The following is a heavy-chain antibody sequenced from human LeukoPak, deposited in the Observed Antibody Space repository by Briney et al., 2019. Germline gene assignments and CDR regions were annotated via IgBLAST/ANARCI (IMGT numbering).Heavy chain of an antibody. CDR3: ATSGYSGYDPLDY. Sequence: PGGSLRLSCAASGFTFSSYEINWVRPAPGKGLEWVSYISRCGSSVYYADSVKGRFTISRDNAKNSLYLQMNSLRAEDTAVYYCATSGYSGYDPLDYWGQGTLVTVSS. V-gene: IGHV3-48*03. CDR1: GFTFSSYE. CDR2: ISRCGSSV. D-gene: IGHD5-12*01. J-gene: IGHJ4*02.